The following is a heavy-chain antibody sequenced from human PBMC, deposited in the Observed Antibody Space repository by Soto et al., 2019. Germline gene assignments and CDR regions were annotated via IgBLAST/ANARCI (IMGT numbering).Heavy chain of an antibody. CDR2: ISWDGGST. Sequence: PGWSTRLSSAASIFTFDDSTVHWVRKAPGKGLEWVSLISWDGGSTYYADSVKGRFTISRDNSKNSLYLQMNSLRTEDTALYYCAKDMSTGGLYREYYYGMDVWGQGTTVTVSS. CDR3: AKDMSTGGLYREYYYGMDV. V-gene: IGHV3-43*01. J-gene: IGHJ6*02. D-gene: IGHD5-12*01. CDR1: IFTFDDST.